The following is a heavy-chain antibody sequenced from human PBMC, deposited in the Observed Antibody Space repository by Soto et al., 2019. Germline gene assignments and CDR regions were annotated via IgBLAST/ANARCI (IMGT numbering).Heavy chain of an antibody. Sequence: EVQLLESGGGLVQPGGSLRLSCAASGFTFSSYAMSWVRQAPGKGLEWVSAISGSGGSTYYADSVKGRFTISRDNSKNKLYVQMNSLRAEDTAVYYCAKDDLEWYYDLWSDAFDIWGQGTMVTVSS. J-gene: IGHJ3*02. D-gene: IGHD3-3*01. CDR2: ISGSGGST. CDR1: GFTFSSYA. CDR3: AKDDLEWYYDLWSDAFDI. V-gene: IGHV3-23*01.